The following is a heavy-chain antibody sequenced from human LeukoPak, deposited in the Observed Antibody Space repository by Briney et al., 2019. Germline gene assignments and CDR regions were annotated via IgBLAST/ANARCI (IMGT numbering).Heavy chain of an antibody. CDR1: GFTFSSYA. CDR3: ARLIYDLYQPYFDY. D-gene: IGHD2-2*01. V-gene: IGHV3-23*01. J-gene: IGHJ4*02. Sequence: PGGSLRLSCAASGFTFSSYAMSWVRQAPGKGLEWVSAISGSGGSTYYADSVKGRFTISRDNSKSTLYLQMNSLRAEDTAVYYCARLIYDLYQPYFDYWGQGTLVTVSS. CDR2: ISGSGGST.